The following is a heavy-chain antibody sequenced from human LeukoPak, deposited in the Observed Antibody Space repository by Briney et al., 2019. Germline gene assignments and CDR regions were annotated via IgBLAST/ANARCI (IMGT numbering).Heavy chain of an antibody. CDR1: GGSIIGNC. CDR2: IYNTVDT. Sequence: SETLSLTCTVSGGSIIGNCWTWIRQPPGKRLEWLGYIYNTVDTNYNPSLKSRVTISVDMSKNQFSLRLTSVTAADTAVYYCARRRYYDSSGYNPTYYFDYWGQGILVTVSS. J-gene: IGHJ4*02. CDR3: ARRRYYDSSGYNPTYYFDY. D-gene: IGHD3-22*01. V-gene: IGHV4-59*01.